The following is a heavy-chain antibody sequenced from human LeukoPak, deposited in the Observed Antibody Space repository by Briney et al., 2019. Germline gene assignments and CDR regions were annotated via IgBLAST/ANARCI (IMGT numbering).Heavy chain of an antibody. Sequence: ASVKASCKASGSTFTGFYLHWVRQAPGRGLEWLGWINPNSGGTKYAQKFQGRVTMTRDTSISTAYMELTRLRSDDTALYYCASGSLSYTSSYFWLDPWGQGTLVTVSS. CDR2: INPNSGGT. J-gene: IGHJ5*02. CDR3: ASGSLSYTSSYFWLDP. D-gene: IGHD6-13*01. CDR1: GSTFTGFY. V-gene: IGHV1-2*02.